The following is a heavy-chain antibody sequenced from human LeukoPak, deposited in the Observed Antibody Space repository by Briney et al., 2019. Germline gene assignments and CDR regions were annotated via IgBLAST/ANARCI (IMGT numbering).Heavy chain of an antibody. Sequence: PSETLSLTCTVSGGSISTSNYYWGWIRQPPGKGLEWIGNIFYSGSTYYSPSLKSRVTISVDTSKNQFSLKLSSVTAADTAVYYCARRIPYYYYYMDVWGKGTTVTISS. CDR2: IFYSGST. CDR3: ARRIPYYYYYMDV. J-gene: IGHJ6*03. D-gene: IGHD2-21*01. V-gene: IGHV4-39*07. CDR1: GGSISTSNYY.